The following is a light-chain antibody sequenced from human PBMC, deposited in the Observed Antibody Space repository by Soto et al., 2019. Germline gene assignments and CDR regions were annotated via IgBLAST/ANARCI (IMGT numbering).Light chain of an antibody. CDR3: QQYNSYWT. V-gene: IGKV1-5*01. Sequence: DIQMNQSPSRAFASLGDSVTVTFRASQSISSWLAWYQQKPGKAPKLLIYDASSLESGVPSRFSGSGSGTEFTLTISSLQPDDFATYYCQQYNSYWTFGQGTKVDIK. CDR1: QSISSW. CDR2: DAS. J-gene: IGKJ1*01.